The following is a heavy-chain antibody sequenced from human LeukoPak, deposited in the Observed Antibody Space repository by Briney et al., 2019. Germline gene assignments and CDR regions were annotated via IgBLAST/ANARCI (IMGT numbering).Heavy chain of an antibody. CDR1: GFTFSSYG. J-gene: IGHJ4*02. V-gene: IGHV3-23*01. Sequence: GGSLRLSCAASGFTFSSYGMHWVRQAPGKGLEWVSAISGSGGSTYYADSVKGRFTISRDNSKNTLYLQMNSLRAEDTAVYYCARDRGYFDYWGQGTLVTVSS. CDR2: ISGSGGST. CDR3: ARDRGYFDY.